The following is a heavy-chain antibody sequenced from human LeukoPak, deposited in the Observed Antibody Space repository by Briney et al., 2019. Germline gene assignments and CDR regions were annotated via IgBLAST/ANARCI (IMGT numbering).Heavy chain of an antibody. D-gene: IGHD4-17*01. Sequence: SETLSLTCTVSGGSISSSSHYWAWIRQSPGKGLEWIVSINHSWSTYYNPSLKSRVTISVDTSKNQFSLKLTSVTAADAAVYYCARAPGTTFDYWGHGNMVTVSS. CDR2: INHSWST. V-gene: IGHV4-39*01. CDR1: GGSISSSSHY. J-gene: IGHJ4*01. CDR3: ARAPGTTFDY.